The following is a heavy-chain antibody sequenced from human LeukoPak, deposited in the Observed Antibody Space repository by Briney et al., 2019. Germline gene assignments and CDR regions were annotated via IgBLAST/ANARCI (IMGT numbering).Heavy chain of an antibody. CDR1: GGTFSSYA. CDR3: ARKGGRYCSGGSCYELENDAFDI. Sequence: SSVKVSCKASGGTFSSYAISWVRQAPGQGLEWMGGIIPIFGTANYAQKFQGRATITADKSTSTAYMELSSLRSEDTAVYYCARKGGRYCSGGSCYELENDAFDIWGQGTMVTVSS. CDR2: IIPIFGTA. D-gene: IGHD2-15*01. V-gene: IGHV1-69*06. J-gene: IGHJ3*02.